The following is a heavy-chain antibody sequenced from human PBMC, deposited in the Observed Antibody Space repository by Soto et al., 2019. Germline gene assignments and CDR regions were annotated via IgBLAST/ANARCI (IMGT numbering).Heavy chain of an antibody. CDR3: ARDVSDSSGGYSYYYYYMDV. V-gene: IGHV3-11*01. CDR1: GFTFSDYY. Sequence: QVQLVESGGGLVKPGGSLRLSCAASGFTFSDYYMSWIRQAPGKGLEWVSYISSSGSTIYYADSVKGRFTISRDNAKNSLYLQMNSLRAEDTAVYYCARDVSDSSGGYSYYYYYMDVWGKGTTVTVSS. CDR2: ISSSGSTI. D-gene: IGHD2-21*02. J-gene: IGHJ6*03.